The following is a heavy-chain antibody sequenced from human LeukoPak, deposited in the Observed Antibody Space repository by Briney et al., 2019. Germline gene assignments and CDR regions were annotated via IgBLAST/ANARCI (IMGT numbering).Heavy chain of an antibody. CDR1: GGSISSSSYY. CDR3: ARRAVRDSSSYYPEAKHLFHF. Sequence: PSETLSLTCTVSGGSISSSSYYWGWIRQPPGKGLEWIGSIYYSGTTYYNPSLKSRVTISVDTSKNQFSLKLRSVTGADTAWYYCARRAVRDSSSYYPEAKHLFHFWGQGTLVTVSS. V-gene: IGHV4-39*01. CDR2: IYYSGTT. J-gene: IGHJ4*02. D-gene: IGHD3-22*01.